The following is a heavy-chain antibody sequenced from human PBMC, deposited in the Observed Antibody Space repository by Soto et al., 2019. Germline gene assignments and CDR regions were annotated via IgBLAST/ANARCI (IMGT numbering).Heavy chain of an antibody. CDR2: IYYSGST. Sequence: SETLSLTCTVSGGSISSGGYYWSWIRQHPGKGLEWIGYIYYSGSTYYNPSLKSRVTISVDTSKNQFSLKLSSVTAADTAVYYCAIYRDYDILHWGQGTLVTVSS. J-gene: IGHJ1*01. CDR1: GGSISSGGYY. D-gene: IGHD3-9*01. V-gene: IGHV4-31*03. CDR3: AIYRDYDILH.